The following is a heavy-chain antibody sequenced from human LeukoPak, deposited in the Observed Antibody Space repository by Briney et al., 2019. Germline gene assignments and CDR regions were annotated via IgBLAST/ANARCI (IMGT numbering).Heavy chain of an antibody. J-gene: IGHJ4*02. D-gene: IGHD3-10*01. CDR3: ARDRAPAPGMVRGVIIAMVY. CDR1: GGTFSSYA. CDR2: IIPIFGTA. V-gene: IGHV1-69*01. Sequence: SVKLSCTASGGTFSSYAISWVRQAPGQGLEWMGGIIPIFGTANYAQKFQGRVTITADESTSTAYMELSSLSSEDTAVYYCARDRAPAPGMVRGVIIAMVYWGQGTLVTVSS.